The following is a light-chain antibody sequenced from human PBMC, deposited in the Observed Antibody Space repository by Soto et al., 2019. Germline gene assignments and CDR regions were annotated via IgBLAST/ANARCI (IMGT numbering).Light chain of an antibody. CDR3: SSYTGAGTN. J-gene: IGLJ1*01. CDR2: EVS. Sequence: QSVLTQPASVSGSPGQSITISCTGTSGDVGGYYYVSWYQQLPGKAPKLMISEVSNRPSGVSNRFSGSKSGNTASLTISGLQAEDEADYYCSSYTGAGTNFGTGTKVTV. CDR1: SGDVGGYYY. V-gene: IGLV2-14*01.